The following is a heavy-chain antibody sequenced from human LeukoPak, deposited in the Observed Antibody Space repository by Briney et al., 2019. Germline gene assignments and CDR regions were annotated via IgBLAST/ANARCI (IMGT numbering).Heavy chain of an antibody. CDR2: IKQNGAEK. CDR3: ARIGEDDYSHYVAFDV. Sequence: PGGSLRLSCAASGFTFSTYWMSWVRQAPGKGLEWVANIKQNGAEKYYVDSVKGPFTISRDNAKKSLYLQMNSLRVEDTAMYYCARIGEDDYSHYVAFDVWGQGTMVTVSS. J-gene: IGHJ3*01. D-gene: IGHD4-11*01. CDR1: GFTFSTYW. V-gene: IGHV3-7*01.